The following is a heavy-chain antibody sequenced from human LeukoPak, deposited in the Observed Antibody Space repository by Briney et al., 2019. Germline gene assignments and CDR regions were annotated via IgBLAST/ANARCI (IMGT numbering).Heavy chain of an antibody. J-gene: IGHJ4*02. CDR1: GLNFTNAW. CDR2: IKSRTSGGTR. CDR3: AKIPQVGTVAVPSFDH. D-gene: IGHD3/OR15-3a*01. Sequence: GGSLRLSCAASGLNFTNAWMNWVRQVPGKGLEWLGRIKSRTSGGTRDYAAPVKDRFTISRDDSKDTLHLQMNSPRVEDTAVYYCAKIPQVGTVAVPSFDHWGQGTLVTVSS. V-gene: IGHV3-15*01.